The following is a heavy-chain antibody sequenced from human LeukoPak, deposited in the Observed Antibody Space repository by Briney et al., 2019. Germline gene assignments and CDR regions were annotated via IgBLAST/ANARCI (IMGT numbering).Heavy chain of an antibody. D-gene: IGHD5-24*01. V-gene: IGHV6-1*01. Sequence: QTLSLTCAISGDSVSSNTTACNWIRQSPSRGLEWLGRTYYRSKWYNDYAISVKSRITINPDTSKNHFSLQLNSVTAEDTAVYYCVRGGQGDGYSADEAFDFWGQGTVVTVSS. CDR3: VRGGQGDGYSADEAFDF. CDR2: TYYRSKWYN. CDR1: GDSVSSNTTA. J-gene: IGHJ3*01.